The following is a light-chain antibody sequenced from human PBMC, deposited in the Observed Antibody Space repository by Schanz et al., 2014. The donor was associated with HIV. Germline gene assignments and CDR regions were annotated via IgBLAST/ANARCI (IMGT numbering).Light chain of an antibody. V-gene: IGLV1-47*02. CDR1: SSNIGSNY. Sequence: QSVLTQPPSASGTPGQRVTISCSGSSSNIGSNYVYWYQQLPGTAPKLLIYSNNQRPSGVPDQFSGSKSGTSASLAISGLQSEDEADYYCCSFAGTIWVFGGGTKVTVL. J-gene: IGLJ3*02. CDR3: CSFAGTIWV. CDR2: SNN.